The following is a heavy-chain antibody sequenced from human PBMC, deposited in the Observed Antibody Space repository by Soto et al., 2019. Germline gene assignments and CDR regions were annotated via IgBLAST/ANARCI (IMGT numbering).Heavy chain of an antibody. D-gene: IGHD4-17*01. J-gene: IGHJ6*02. V-gene: IGHV1-69*13. Sequence: SVKVSCKASGGTFSSYAISWVRQAPGQGLEWMGGIIPIFGTANYAQKFQGRVTITADESTSTAYMELSSLRSEDTAVYYCARGINGGYKKVYYYYYGMDVWGQGTTVTVS. CDR2: IIPIFGTA. CDR1: GGTFSSYA. CDR3: ARGINGGYKKVYYYYYGMDV.